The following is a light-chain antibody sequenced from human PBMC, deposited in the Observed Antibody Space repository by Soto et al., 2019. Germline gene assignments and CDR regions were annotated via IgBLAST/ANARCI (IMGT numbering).Light chain of an antibody. J-gene: IGKJ1*01. CDR2: LGS. Sequence: DIVMAPSPLSLPATPGEPASISCRPSQLLLHSNGYNYLDCYRQKPGQSPQLLIYLGSNRASGVPDRLSGSGSGTDFTLKISRVEAEDVGVYYCMQPLQSWTLGQGTKVDI. V-gene: IGKV2-28*01. CDR1: QLLLHSNGYNY. CDR3: MQPLQSWT.